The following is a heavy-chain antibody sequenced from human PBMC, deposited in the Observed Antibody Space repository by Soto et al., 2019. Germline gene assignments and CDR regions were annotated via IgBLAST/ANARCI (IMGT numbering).Heavy chain of an antibody. V-gene: IGHV4-30-4*01. CDR3: ASIWFGDFDY. D-gene: IGHD3-10*01. J-gene: IGHJ4*01. CDR1: GGPISSGGYY. Sequence: PSETLSLTCTVSGGPISSGGYYWSWIRQPPGKGLEWIGYFHSSGATYKDPSLKSRVTISVDTSKNQISLKLDSVTAADTAVYYCASIWFGDFDYWGHGTLVTVSS. CDR2: FHSSGAT.